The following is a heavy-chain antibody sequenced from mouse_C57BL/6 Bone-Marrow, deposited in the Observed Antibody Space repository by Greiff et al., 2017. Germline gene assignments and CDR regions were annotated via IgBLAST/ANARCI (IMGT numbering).Heavy chain of an antibody. CDR2: IYPGDGDT. J-gene: IGHJ3*01. CDR1: GHAFSSYW. CDR3: ARRRDIYYGPWFAY. V-gene: IGHV1-80*01. Sequence: VQLQQSGAELVKPGASVKISCKASGHAFSSYWMNWVKQRPGKGLEWIGQIYPGDGDTNYNGKFKGKATLTADKSSSTAYMQLSSLTSEDSAVYFCARRRDIYYGPWFAYWGQGTLVTVSA. D-gene: IGHD2-1*01.